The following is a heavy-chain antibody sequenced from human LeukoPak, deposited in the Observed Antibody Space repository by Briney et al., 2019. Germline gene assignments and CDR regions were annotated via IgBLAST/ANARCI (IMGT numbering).Heavy chain of an antibody. V-gene: IGHV4-59*01. Sequence: PSETLSLTCTVSGGSIISYYWTWIRQPPGKGLEWIGYIYYSGSTKYNPSLESRVIISVDTSKNQFSLKLGSVTAADTAVYYCARETVTTGYGMDVWGQGTTVTISS. D-gene: IGHD4-17*01. J-gene: IGHJ6*02. CDR3: ARETVTTGYGMDV. CDR2: IYYSGST. CDR1: GGSIISYY.